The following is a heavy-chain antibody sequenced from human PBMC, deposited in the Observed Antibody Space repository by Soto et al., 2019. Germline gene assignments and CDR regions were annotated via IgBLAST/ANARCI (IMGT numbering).Heavy chain of an antibody. J-gene: IGHJ5*02. D-gene: IGHD2-8*01. Sequence: TDTGGTFRSSAISWMRQAPGQGLEWMGGIIPIFGTANYAQKFQGRVTITADKSTSTAYMELSSLRSEDTAVYYCARVKTNIVLMVYVLSNWFGPCGQGTLFTVPS. CDR1: GGTFRSSA. V-gene: IGHV1-69*06. CDR2: IIPIFGTA. CDR3: ARVKTNIVLMVYVLSNWFGP.